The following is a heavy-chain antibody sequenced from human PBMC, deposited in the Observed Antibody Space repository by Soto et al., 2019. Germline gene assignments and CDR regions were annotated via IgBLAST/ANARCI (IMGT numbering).Heavy chain of an antibody. CDR2: IRSKAYGGTT. Sequence: PGGSLRLSCRGSGFTFGDYAMSWFRQAPGKGLEWVGFIRSKAYGGTTEYAASVKGRFTILRDDSESVAYLQMDSLKADDTAVYYCARVDCSSTSCYFIMDVWGQGTTVTV. D-gene: IGHD2-2*01. J-gene: IGHJ6*02. CDR1: GFTFGDYA. CDR3: ARVDCSSTSCYFIMDV. V-gene: IGHV3-49*03.